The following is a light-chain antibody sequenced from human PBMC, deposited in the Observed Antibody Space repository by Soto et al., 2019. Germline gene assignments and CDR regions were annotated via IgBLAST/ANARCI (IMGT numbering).Light chain of an antibody. CDR1: SSDVGGYNY. Sequence: QSVLTQPASVSGSPGQSITISCTGTSSDVGGYNYVSWYQQHPGKAPKLMIYEVSNRPSGVSNRFSGSKSGNTASLTISGLQAEDEADYYCSSYTSSRGLYVFGTGTKVTVL. CDR3: SSYTSSRGLYV. J-gene: IGLJ1*01. V-gene: IGLV2-14*01. CDR2: EVS.